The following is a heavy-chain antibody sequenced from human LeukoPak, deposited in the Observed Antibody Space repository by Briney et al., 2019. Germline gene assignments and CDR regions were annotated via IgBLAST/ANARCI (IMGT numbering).Heavy chain of an antibody. D-gene: IGHD3-22*01. V-gene: IGHV3-7*01. CDR2: IKQDGSEK. CDR1: GFTFSSYW. J-gene: IGHJ4*02. Sequence: PGGSLRLSCAASGFTFSSYWMSWVRQAPGKGLEWVANIKQDGSEKYYVDSVKGRFTISRDNAKNSLYLQMNSLRAEDTAVYYCARDRYDSSGYYYFDYWGQGTLVTVSS. CDR3: ARDRYDSSGYYYFDY.